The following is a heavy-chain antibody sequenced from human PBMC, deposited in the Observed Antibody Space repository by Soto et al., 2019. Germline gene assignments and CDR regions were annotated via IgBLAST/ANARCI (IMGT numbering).Heavy chain of an antibody. V-gene: IGHV6-1*01. Sequence: SKTLSLTCAISGDSVSSNTAAWNWVTQSLSRGLEWLGRTYYRSKWYIDYALSVKSRISINPDTSTNQFSLQLNSVTPDDTAVYYCARDPSYCIGCYENWGQGAQVTVSS. CDR1: GDSVSSNTAA. CDR3: ARDPSYCIGCYEN. CDR2: TYYRSKWYI. J-gene: IGHJ4*02. D-gene: IGHD2-2*01.